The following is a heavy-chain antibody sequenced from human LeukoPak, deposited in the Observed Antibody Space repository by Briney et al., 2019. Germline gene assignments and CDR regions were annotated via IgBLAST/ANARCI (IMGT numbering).Heavy chain of an antibody. V-gene: IGHV4-59*03. J-gene: IGHJ4*02. CDR3: TQGAGWLIDY. CDR2: VHNSGST. Sequence: SETLSLTCTVSGDSFSNYFRGWIQQPPGRGLEWIGYVHNSGSTTYNPSLKSRGTIVLDTSRNQFSLRLSSVTAADTAVYYCTQGAGWLIDYWGQGILVSVSS. D-gene: IGHD3-16*01. CDR1: GDSFSNYF.